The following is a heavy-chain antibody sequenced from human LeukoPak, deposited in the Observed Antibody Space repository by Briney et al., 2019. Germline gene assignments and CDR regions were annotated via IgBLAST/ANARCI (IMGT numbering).Heavy chain of an antibody. CDR1: GYPFTGYY. CDR3: ARDYYDSGGYGSFDY. Sequence: ASVKVSCKASGYPFTGYYMHWVRQAPGQGLEWMGCINPNSGGTNYAQKFQGRVTMTRDTSISTAYMELSRLRSDDTAVFYCARDYYDSGGYGSFDYWGQGTLVTVSS. CDR2: INPNSGGT. D-gene: IGHD3-22*01. J-gene: IGHJ4*02. V-gene: IGHV1-2*02.